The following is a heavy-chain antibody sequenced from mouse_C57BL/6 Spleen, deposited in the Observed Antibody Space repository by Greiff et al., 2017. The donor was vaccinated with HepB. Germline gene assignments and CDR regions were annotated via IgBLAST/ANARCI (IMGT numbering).Heavy chain of an antibody. CDR2: IDPENGDT. D-gene: IGHD4-1*01. Sequence: EVKLMESGAELVRPGASVKLSCTASGFNIKDYYMHWVKQRPEQGLEWIGGIDPENGDTEYATKFQGKATITADTSSNTAYLQLSSLTSEDTAVYYCTTWDTWYVWGTGTTVTVSS. J-gene: IGHJ1*03. V-gene: IGHV14-4*01. CDR3: TTWDTWYV. CDR1: GFNIKDYY.